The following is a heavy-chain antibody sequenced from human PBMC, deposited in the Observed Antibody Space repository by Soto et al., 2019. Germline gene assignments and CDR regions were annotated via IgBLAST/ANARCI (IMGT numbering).Heavy chain of an antibody. V-gene: IGHV4-30-4*01. D-gene: IGHD3-22*01. CDR1: GGAISSADYY. J-gene: IGHJ4*02. CDR3: ARAPYDYDRSGDFDD. Sequence: SETLSLTCTVSGGAISSADYYWNCLRQPPGKGLEWIGFIYYSGSTYYNPSLESRVTMSVHTSNNQFSLKXRSVTAADTAVYQCARAPYDYDRSGDFDDWAQGTLVTVSS. CDR2: IYYSGST.